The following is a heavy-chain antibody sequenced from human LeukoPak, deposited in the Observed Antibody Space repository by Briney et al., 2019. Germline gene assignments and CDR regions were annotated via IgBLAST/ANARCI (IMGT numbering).Heavy chain of an antibody. D-gene: IGHD4-17*01. CDR1: GFTFSSYW. Sequence: PGGSLRLSCEASGFTFSSYWMSWVRQAPGKGLEWVANIKQDGSEKKYLDSVKGRFTISRDNAKNSMYLQMNSLRAEDTAVYYCARPKTTVTTQDGLDIWGQGTMVTVSS. V-gene: IGHV3-7*01. CDR2: IKQDGSEK. CDR3: ARPKTTVTTQDGLDI. J-gene: IGHJ3*02.